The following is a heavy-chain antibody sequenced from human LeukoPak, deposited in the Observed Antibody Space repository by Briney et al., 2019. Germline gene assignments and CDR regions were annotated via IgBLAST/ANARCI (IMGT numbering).Heavy chain of an antibody. Sequence: GGSLRLSCAASGFTFTTYWMHWVRQAPGKGLVWVSHINSDGSITSYADSVKGRFTISRDNAKNTLYLQMNSLRAEDTAVYYCTRDAVDTANAVWGQGTTVTVSS. J-gene: IGHJ6*02. V-gene: IGHV3-74*01. CDR2: INSDGSIT. CDR1: GFTFTTYW. CDR3: TRDAVDTANAV. D-gene: IGHD5-18*01.